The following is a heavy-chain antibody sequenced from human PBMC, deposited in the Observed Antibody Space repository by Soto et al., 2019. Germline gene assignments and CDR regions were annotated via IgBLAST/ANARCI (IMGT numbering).Heavy chain of an antibody. V-gene: IGHV1-18*01. D-gene: IGHD5-12*01. CDR3: ARAVATIPLRFTDY. CDR1: GYTFTSYG. Sequence: ASVKVSCKASGYTFTSYGISWLRQAPGQGLEWMGWISAYNGNTNYAQKFHGRVTMTTDTSTSTAYMELGSLRSDDTAVYYCARAVATIPLRFTDYWGQGTLVTVSS. CDR2: ISAYNGNT. J-gene: IGHJ4*02.